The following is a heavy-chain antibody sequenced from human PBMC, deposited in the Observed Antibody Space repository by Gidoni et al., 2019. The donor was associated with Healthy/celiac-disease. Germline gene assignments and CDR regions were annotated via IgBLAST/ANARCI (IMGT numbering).Heavy chain of an antibody. V-gene: IGHV3-33*01. D-gene: IGHD2-15*01. Sequence: QVQLVESGGGVVQPGRSLRLSCAASGFTFSSYGLDWVRQAPGKGRGWVAVIWYDGSNKYYADSVKGRFTISRDNSKNTLYLQMNSLRAEDTAVYYYARDKLPHYYGMDVWGQGTTVTVSS. CDR3: ARDKLPHYYGMDV. J-gene: IGHJ6*02. CDR1: GFTFSSYG. CDR2: IWYDGSNK.